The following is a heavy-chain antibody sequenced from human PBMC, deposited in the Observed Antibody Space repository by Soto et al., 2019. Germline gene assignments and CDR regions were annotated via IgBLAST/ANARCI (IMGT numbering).Heavy chain of an antibody. CDR1: GYTFTGYA. J-gene: IGHJ4*02. D-gene: IGHD5-18*01. CDR2: MNAGVGNT. Sequence: ASVNVSCKASGYTFTGYALHWVRQAPGQRLEWMGWMNAGVGNTLYSQKFQGRITITRDTSASTAYMELNSLKSEDTAIYYCARDTGYTFGSLNYWGPGTLVTVSS. CDR3: ARDTGYTFGSLNY. V-gene: IGHV1-3*01.